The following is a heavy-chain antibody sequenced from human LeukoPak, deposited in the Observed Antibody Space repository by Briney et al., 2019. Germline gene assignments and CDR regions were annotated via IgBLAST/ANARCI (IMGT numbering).Heavy chain of an antibody. CDR1: GGSITSGGYY. J-gene: IGHJ4*02. V-gene: IGHV4-31*03. CDR3: ARGAEVVLTGDDDFYFDN. D-gene: IGHD3-9*01. CDR2: IYYSGST. Sequence: SETLSLTCSVSGGSITSGGYYWTWIRQHPGKGLEWIGYIYYSGSTFHNPSLKSRVSMSVDTSKNQFSLNLSSVTAADTAVYFCARGAEVVLTGDDDFYFDNWGQGSLVTVSS.